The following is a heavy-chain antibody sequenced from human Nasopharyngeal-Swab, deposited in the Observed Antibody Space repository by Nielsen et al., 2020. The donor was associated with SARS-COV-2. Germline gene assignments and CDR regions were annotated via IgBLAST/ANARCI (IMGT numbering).Heavy chain of an antibody. J-gene: IGHJ6*02. D-gene: IGHD6-13*01. CDR1: GFTFSSYG. V-gene: IGHV3-30*18. CDR2: ISYDGSNK. CDR3: AKDGSIAAAGDYYYYGMDV. Sequence: GGSLRLSCAASGFTFSSYGMHWVRQAPGKGLEWVAVISYDGSNKYYADSVRGRFTISRDNSKNTLYLQMNSLRAEDTAVYYCAKDGSIAAAGDYYYYGMDVWGQGTTVTVSS.